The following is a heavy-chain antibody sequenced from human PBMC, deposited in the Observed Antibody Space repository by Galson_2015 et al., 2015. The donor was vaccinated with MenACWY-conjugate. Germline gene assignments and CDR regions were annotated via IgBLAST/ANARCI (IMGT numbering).Heavy chain of an antibody. D-gene: IGHD2-15*01. CDR2: ISGSGSTI. CDR1: GFTFSTYP. Sequence: SLRLSCAASGFTFSTYPMNWVRQAPGKGLEWVSYISGSGSTIHYAGSVKGRFTISRDNAKNSLYLQMSSLSVEDTAVYYCARDKKADAAVHSSFDIWGQGTMVTVAS. V-gene: IGHV3-48*01. J-gene: IGHJ3*02. CDR3: ARDKKADAAVHSSFDI.